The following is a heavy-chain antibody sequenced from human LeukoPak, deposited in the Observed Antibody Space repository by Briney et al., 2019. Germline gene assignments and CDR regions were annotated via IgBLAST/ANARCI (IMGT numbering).Heavy chain of an antibody. CDR1: GGSISSSNW. D-gene: IGHD3-22*01. J-gene: IGHJ3*02. CDR3: ARSYYDSSGSAPNDAFDI. V-gene: IGHV4-4*02. Sequence: SETLSLTCAVSGGSISSSNWWSWVRQPPGKGLEWIGEIYHSGRTNYNPSLKSRVTISVDTSKNQFSLNLTSVTAADTAVYYCARSYYDSSGSAPNDAFDIWGQGTMVTVSS. CDR2: IYHSGRT.